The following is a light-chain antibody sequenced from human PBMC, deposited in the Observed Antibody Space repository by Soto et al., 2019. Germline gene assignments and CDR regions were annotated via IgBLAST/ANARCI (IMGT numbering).Light chain of an antibody. CDR2: GAS. CDR1: QTVSSY. CDR3: QQCNDWPLIT. J-gene: IGKJ5*01. Sequence: EIVMTQSPATLSVSPGERATPSCRASQTVSSYLAWYQQKPGQAPRLLIYGASTRATGIPARFSGSGSGTEFTLTISSLQSEDFAVYYCQQCNDWPLITFGQGTRLEIK. V-gene: IGKV3-15*01.